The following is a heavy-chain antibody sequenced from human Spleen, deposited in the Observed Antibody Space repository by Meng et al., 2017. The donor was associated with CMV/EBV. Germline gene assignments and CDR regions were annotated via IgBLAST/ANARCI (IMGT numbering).Heavy chain of an antibody. CDR1: GFTFDNNA. D-gene: IGHD6-19*01. CDR2: ISWKSGSI. J-gene: IGHJ4*02. CDR3: ARDLIYSSGWYDFDY. V-gene: IGHV3-9*01. Sequence: SLKISCEASGFTFDNNAKHWVRQAPGKGLEWVSGISWKSGSIGYADSVKGRFTISRDNAKNSLHLQMNSLRAEDTAVYYCARDLIYSSGWYDFDYWGQGTLVTVSS.